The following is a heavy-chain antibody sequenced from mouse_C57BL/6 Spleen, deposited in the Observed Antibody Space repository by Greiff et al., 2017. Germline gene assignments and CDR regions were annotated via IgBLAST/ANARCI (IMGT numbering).Heavy chain of an antibody. CDR1: GYAFTNYL. J-gene: IGHJ2*01. CDR3: AREDYYGSSLDY. CDR2: INPGSGGT. Sequence: VKLMESGAELVRPGTSVKVSCKASGYAFTNYLIEWVKQRPGQGLEWIGVINPGSGGTNYNEKFKGKATLTADKSSSTAYMQLSSLTSEDSAVYFCAREDYYGSSLDYWGQGTTLTVSS. D-gene: IGHD1-1*01. V-gene: IGHV1-54*01.